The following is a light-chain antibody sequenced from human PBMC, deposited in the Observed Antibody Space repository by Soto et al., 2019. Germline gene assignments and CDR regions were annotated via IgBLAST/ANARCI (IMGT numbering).Light chain of an antibody. CDR2: DVS. Sequence: QSALTQPRSVSGSPGQSVTISCTGTSSDVGGYNYVSWYQQHPGNAPKLMIYDVSKRPSGVPDRFSGSKSGNTASLTISGLQAEDEADYYCCSSAGTYPWVFGGGTKLTVL. CDR1: SSDVGGYNY. V-gene: IGLV2-11*01. CDR3: CSSAGTYPWV. J-gene: IGLJ3*02.